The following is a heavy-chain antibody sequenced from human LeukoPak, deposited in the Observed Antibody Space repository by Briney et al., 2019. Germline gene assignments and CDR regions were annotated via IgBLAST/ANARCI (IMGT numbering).Heavy chain of an antibody. J-gene: IGHJ3*02. D-gene: IGHD6-6*01. Sequence: PGGSLRLSCAASGFTFSSYSMNWVRQAPGKGLEWVSSISSSSSYIYYADSVKGRFTISRDNAKNSLYLQMNSLSAEDTAVYYCARGRLSGPWYSSSSPGAFDIWGQGTMVTVSS. CDR1: GFTFSSYS. CDR3: ARGRLSGPWYSSSSPGAFDI. V-gene: IGHV3-21*01. CDR2: ISSSSSYI.